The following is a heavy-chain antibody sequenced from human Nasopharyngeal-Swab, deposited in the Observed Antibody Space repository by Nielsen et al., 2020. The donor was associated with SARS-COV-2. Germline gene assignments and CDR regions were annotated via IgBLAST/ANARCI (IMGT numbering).Heavy chain of an antibody. CDR3: ARSVGSFYGQGAFDI. D-gene: IGHD1-26*01. CDR1: GFTFGDYA. Sequence: GGSLRLSCTTSGFTFGDYAMSWFRRAPGKGLEWVGFIRSKTYGGAPEYDASVKGRFTISRDGAESLAYLQMNSLETEDTGVYYCARSVGSFYGQGAFDIWGQGTMVTVSS. J-gene: IGHJ3*02. V-gene: IGHV3-49*01. CDR2: IRSKTYGGAP.